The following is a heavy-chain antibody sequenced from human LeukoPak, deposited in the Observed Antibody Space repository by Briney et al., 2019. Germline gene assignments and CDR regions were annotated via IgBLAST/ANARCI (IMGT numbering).Heavy chain of an antibody. V-gene: IGHV3-48*04. CDR3: AELGITMIGGV. J-gene: IGHJ6*04. CDR2: ISSSGSTI. Sequence: GGSLRLSCAASGFTFSSFGMNCVRQAPGKGLEWVSYISSSGSTIYYADSVKGRFTISRDNAKNSLYLQMNSLRAEDTAVYYCAELGITMIGGVWGKGTTVTISS. CDR1: GFTFSSFG. D-gene: IGHD3-10*02.